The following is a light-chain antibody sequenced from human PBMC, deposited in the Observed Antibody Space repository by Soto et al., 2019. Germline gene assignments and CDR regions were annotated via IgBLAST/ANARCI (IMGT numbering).Light chain of an antibody. V-gene: IGKV3-20*01. J-gene: IGKJ1*01. CDR2: GAS. CDR1: QSVSSSY. Sequence: EIVLTQSPGTLSLSPGERATLSCRASQSVSSSYLAWYQQKPGQAPRLLIYGASSRATSIPDRFSGSGSGTDFTLTISRLEPEDFAVYYCQQYGSSPDVAFGQGTKVEIK. CDR3: QQYGSSPDVA.